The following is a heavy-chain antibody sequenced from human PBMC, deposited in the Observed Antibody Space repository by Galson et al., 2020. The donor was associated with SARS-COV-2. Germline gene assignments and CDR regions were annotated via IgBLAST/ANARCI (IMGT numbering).Heavy chain of an antibody. CDR3: ASELFDYFDY. CDR1: GFTFSSYA. Sequence: GGSLRLSCAASGFTFSSYAMHWVRQAPGKGLEWVTAISSDGSNKYYADSVKGRFTISRDNSKNTLYLQMNSLRAEDTAVYYCASELFDYFDYWGHVSFVTVSS. D-gene: IGHD3-10*02. J-gene: IGHJ4*01. V-gene: IGHV3-30*04. CDR2: ISSDGSNK.